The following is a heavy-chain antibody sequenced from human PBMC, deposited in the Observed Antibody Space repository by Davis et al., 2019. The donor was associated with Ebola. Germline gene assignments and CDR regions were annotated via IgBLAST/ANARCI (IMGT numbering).Heavy chain of an antibody. Sequence: GESLKISCAASGFTFSSYAMSWVRQAPGKGLEWVSVISGSGGSTYYAESVKGRFTISRDNSKNTLYLQMNSLRAEDTAVYYCAKDTPPYYDFWSGYFGYWGQGTLVTVSS. D-gene: IGHD3-3*01. CDR2: ISGSGGST. CDR1: GFTFSSYA. CDR3: AKDTPPYYDFWSGYFGY. V-gene: IGHV3-23*01. J-gene: IGHJ4*02.